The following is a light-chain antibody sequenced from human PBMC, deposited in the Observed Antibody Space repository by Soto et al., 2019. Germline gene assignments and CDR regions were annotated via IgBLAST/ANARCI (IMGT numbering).Light chain of an antibody. CDR3: QQCGSSPLT. Sequence: EIVLTQSPGTLSLSPGERATLSCRASQSVSSSYLAWYQQKPGQAPRLLIYVASSRATGIPDRFSGSGSGTDVTLTISRLEPEDFAVYYCQQCGSSPLTFGGGTKVEIK. CDR1: QSVSSSY. V-gene: IGKV3-20*01. J-gene: IGKJ4*01. CDR2: VAS.